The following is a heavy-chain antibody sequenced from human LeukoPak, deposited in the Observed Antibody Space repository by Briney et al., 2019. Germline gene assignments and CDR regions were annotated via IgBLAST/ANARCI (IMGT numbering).Heavy chain of an antibody. V-gene: IGHV4-34*01. CDR2: INHSGST. CDR1: GGSFSGYY. Sequence: PSETLSLTCAVYGGSFSGYYWSWIRQPPGKGLERIGEINHSGSTNYNPSLKSRVTISVDTSKNQFSLKLSSVTAADTAVYYCARGGWNKFDYWGQGTLVTVSS. J-gene: IGHJ4*02. CDR3: ARGGWNKFDY. D-gene: IGHD1-1*01.